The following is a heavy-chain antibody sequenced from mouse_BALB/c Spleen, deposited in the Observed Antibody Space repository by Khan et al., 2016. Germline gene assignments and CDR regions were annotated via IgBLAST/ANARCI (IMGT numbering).Heavy chain of an antibody. CDR3: TKGNCGYAREY. CDR2: INPSTGST. CDR1: GYTFTSHW. V-gene: IGHV1-7*01. J-gene: IGHJ4*01. Sequence: QVQLQQSGAELAKPGASVKMSCKASGYTFTSHWMHWIKQRPGQGLEWIAYINPSTGSTEYSQKFKDKATLTADNSSSTAYMQLSSLTSEDSAVYYCTKGNCGYAREYWGQGTSWTVSS. D-gene: IGHD2-1*01.